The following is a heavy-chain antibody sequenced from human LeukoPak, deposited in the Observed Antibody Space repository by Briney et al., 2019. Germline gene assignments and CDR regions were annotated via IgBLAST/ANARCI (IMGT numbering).Heavy chain of an antibody. CDR2: IGYADTDK. Sequence: GGSLRLSCTASRFTFSSYGMHWVRQAPGKGLEWVAAIGYADTDKFYTDSVKGRFTISRDNSKSTLDLQMHSLRSEDTAVYYCARGGGAVPYIRNAHDVWGQGTMVTVSS. J-gene: IGHJ3*01. CDR1: RFTFSSYG. V-gene: IGHV3-33*01. D-gene: IGHD6-19*01. CDR3: ARGGGAVPYIRNAHDV.